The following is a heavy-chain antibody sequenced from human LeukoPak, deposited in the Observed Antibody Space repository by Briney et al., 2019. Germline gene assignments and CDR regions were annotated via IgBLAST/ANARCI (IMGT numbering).Heavy chain of an antibody. J-gene: IGHJ4*02. CDR2: INLNSGGT. V-gene: IGHV1-2*02. CDR1: GYPFTAYY. CDR3: ARDEAASRLNSFDY. D-gene: IGHD6-6*01. Sequence: ASVTVSCKASGYPFTAYYMHWVRQAPGQGLEWMGYINLNSGGTNYAQKFLDRLTMTRDTSISTAYMELSGLRSDDTAVYYCARDEAASRLNSFDYWGQGTLVTASS.